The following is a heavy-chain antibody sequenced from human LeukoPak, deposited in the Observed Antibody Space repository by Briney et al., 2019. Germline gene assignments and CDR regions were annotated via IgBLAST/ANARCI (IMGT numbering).Heavy chain of an antibody. J-gene: IGHJ6*03. CDR2: IYISGST. CDR3: ARLRSSYNYYMDV. V-gene: IGHV4-61*02. Sequence: PSETLSLTCTVSGGSISSGSYYWSWIRQPAGKGLEWIGRIYISGSTNYNPSLTSRVTISVDTSKNQFSLKLSSVTAADTAVYYCARLRSSYNYYMDVWGEGTTVTISS. CDR1: GGSISSGSYY. D-gene: IGHD5-18*01.